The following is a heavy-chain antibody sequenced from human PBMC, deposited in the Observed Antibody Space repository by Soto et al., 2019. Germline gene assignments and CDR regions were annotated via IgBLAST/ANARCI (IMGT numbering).Heavy chain of an antibody. CDR1: GGSISSYY. Sequence: SETLSLTCTVSGGSISSYYWSWIRQPPGKGLEWIGYIYYSGSTNYNPSLKSRVTISVDTSKNQFSLKLSSVTAADTAVYYCARGTTTLGYYYYGMDVWGQGTTVTVS. V-gene: IGHV4-59*01. CDR2: IYYSGST. J-gene: IGHJ6*02. D-gene: IGHD1-1*01. CDR3: ARGTTTLGYYYYGMDV.